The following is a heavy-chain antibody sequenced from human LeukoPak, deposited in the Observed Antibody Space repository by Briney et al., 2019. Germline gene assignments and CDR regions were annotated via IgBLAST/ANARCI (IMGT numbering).Heavy chain of an antibody. V-gene: IGHV4-34*01. CDR2: INHSGST. D-gene: IGHD4-23*01. J-gene: IGHJ5*02. CDR3: ARYRWGTVANQSNWFDP. Sequence: PSETLCLTCAVYGGSFSGYCWSWIRQPPGKGLEWIGEINHSGSTNYNPSLKSRVTISVDTSKNQFSLKLSSVTAADTAVYYCARYRWGTVANQSNWFDPWGQGTLVTVSS. CDR1: GGSFSGYC.